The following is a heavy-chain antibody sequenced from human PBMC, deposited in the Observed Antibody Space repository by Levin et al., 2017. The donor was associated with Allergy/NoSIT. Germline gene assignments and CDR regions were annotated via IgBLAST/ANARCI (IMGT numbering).Heavy chain of an antibody. Sequence: GGSLRLSCAAAGFTFSTYNMNWVRQAPGKGLEWVSCISSSNNYTYYADSVRGRFTISRDNAKNSLYLQMNSLGAEDTAVYYCARGIAVDGPSYWYFDLWGRGTLVTVSS. J-gene: IGHJ2*01. CDR1: GFTFSTYN. V-gene: IGHV3-21*01. D-gene: IGHD6-13*01. CDR2: ISSSNNYT. CDR3: ARGIAVDGPSYWYFDL.